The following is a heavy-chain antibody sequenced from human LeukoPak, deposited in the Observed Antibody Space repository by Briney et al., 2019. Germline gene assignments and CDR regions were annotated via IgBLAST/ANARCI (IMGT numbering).Heavy chain of an antibody. V-gene: IGHV3-21*04. CDR2: ISSSSSYI. Sequence: GGSLRLSCAASGFTFSSYSMNWVRQAPGKGLEWVSSISSSSSYIYYADSVKGRFTISRDNAKNSLYLQMNSLRAEDTAVYCCGKDSAAACYWLDPWGQGTTVTVSS. CDR3: GKDSAAACYWLDP. CDR1: GFTFSSYS. D-gene: IGHD6-13*01. J-gene: IGHJ5*01.